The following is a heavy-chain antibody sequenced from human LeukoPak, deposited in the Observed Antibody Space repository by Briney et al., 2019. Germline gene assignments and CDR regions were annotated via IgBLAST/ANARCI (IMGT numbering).Heavy chain of an antibody. J-gene: IGHJ6*02. D-gene: IGHD3-10*01. Sequence: ASVKVSCTASGYTFTSYGISWVRQAPGQGLEWMGRISAYNGKTNYAQKLQGRVTMTTDTSTSTAYMELRSLRSDDTAVYYCARCIIMVRGVITPSGMDVWGQGTTVTVSS. CDR3: ARCIIMVRGVITPSGMDV. V-gene: IGHV1-18*01. CDR1: GYTFTSYG. CDR2: ISAYNGKT.